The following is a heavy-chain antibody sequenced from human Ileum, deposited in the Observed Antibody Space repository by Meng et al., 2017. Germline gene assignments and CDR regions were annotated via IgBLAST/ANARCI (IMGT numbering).Heavy chain of an antibody. Sequence: QVQLVESGGGLVKPGGSLRLPCAASGFTFSDYQMTWIRQVPGKGLEWVSYISSRGSTIYYADSVRGRFTISRDDAQNSLYLQMNSLRTEDTAVYYCARLSGGNYDLDYWGQGSLVTVSS. J-gene: IGHJ4*02. D-gene: IGHD1-7*01. CDR2: ISSRGSTI. CDR1: GFTFSDYQ. V-gene: IGHV3-11*01. CDR3: ARLSGGNYDLDY.